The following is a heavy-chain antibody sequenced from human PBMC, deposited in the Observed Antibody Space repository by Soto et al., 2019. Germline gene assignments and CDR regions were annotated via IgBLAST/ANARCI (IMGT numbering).Heavy chain of an antibody. D-gene: IGHD4-17*01. CDR2: ISYDGSNK. Sequence: QVQLVESGGGVVQPGRSLRLSCAASGFTFSSYGMHWVRQAPGKGLEWVAVISYDGSNKYYADSVKGRFTISRDNSKNTLYLQMNSLRAEDPAVYYCAKSTGMTTVVTPVDYWGQGTLVTVSS. J-gene: IGHJ4*02. V-gene: IGHV3-30*18. CDR3: AKSTGMTTVVTPVDY. CDR1: GFTFSSYG.